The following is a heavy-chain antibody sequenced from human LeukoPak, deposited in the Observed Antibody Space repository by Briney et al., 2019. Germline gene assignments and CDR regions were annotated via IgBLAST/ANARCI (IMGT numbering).Heavy chain of an antibody. CDR1: GGSFSGYY. CDR2: INHSGST. Sequence: SETLSLTCAVYGGSFSGYYWSWIRHPPGKGLEWIGEINHSGSTNYNPSLKSRVTISVDTSKNQFSLKLSSVTAADTAVYYCARGAIAARPPIGMHFDLWGRGTLATVSS. J-gene: IGHJ2*01. CDR3: ARGAIAARPPIGMHFDL. D-gene: IGHD6-6*01. V-gene: IGHV4-34*01.